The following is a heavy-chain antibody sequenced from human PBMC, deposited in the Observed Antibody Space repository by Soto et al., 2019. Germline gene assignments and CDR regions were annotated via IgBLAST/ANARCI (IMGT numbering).Heavy chain of an antibody. V-gene: IGHV4-4*07. Sequence: SETLSLPCNVSGRSLFSYYWSWMRQPAGKGLQWIGRIYTGGNTNYNPSLKSRVTMSVDTSKSQFSLSLTSVTAADTAVYYCAREGDDRHFFFDSWGQGTLVTVSS. CDR2: IYTGGNT. D-gene: IGHD3-3*02. J-gene: IGHJ4*02. CDR3: AREGDDRHFFFDS. CDR1: GRSLFSYY.